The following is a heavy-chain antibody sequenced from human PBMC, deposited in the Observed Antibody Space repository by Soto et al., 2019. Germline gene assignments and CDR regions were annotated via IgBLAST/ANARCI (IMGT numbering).Heavy chain of an antibody. CDR3: SRGILV. V-gene: IGHV4-31*03. D-gene: IGHD5-18*01. CDR2: ISYGGST. Sequence: QVQLQESGPGLVKPSQTLSLTCTVSGGSINSGGYCWSWIRQHPGKGLDWIGCISYGGSTSYNPSRKSRVTISVDTSKSQFSLKLTSVTAADPAVYYCSRGILVWGQGALITVSS. J-gene: IGHJ4*02. CDR1: GGSINSGGYC.